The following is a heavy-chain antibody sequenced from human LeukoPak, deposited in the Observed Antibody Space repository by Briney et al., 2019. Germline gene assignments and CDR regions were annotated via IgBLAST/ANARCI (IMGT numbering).Heavy chain of an antibody. CDR1: GGSISSGDYY. CDR2: IYYSGST. CDR3: ARGRLIYCSSTSCYRSNWFDP. V-gene: IGHV4-30-4*08. J-gene: IGHJ5*02. Sequence: SQTLSLTCTVSGGSISSGDYYWSWIRQPPGKGLGWIGYIYYSGSTYYNPSLKSRVTISVDTSKNQFSLKLSSVTAADTAVYYCARGRLIYCSSTSCYRSNWFDPWGQGTLVTVSS. D-gene: IGHD2-2*01.